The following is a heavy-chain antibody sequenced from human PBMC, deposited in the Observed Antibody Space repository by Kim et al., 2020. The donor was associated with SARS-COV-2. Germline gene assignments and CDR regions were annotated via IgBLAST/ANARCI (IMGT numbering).Heavy chain of an antibody. CDR3: AVGGTGATRDDTFDF. Sequence: DSVRGRFTNTRDNAKTSLYLQMNSLRAEDTAVYYCAVGGTGATRDDTFDFWGQGTMVTVSS. D-gene: IGHD2-15*01. J-gene: IGHJ3*01. V-gene: IGHV3-21*01.